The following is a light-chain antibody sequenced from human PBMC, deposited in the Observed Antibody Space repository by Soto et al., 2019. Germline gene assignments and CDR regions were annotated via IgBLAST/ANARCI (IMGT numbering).Light chain of an antibody. CDR3: QQGSNWYT. CDR2: DTS. Sequence: EIVLTQSPATLSFSPGDIATLSCRASQSVDRYLAWYQEKPVQAPRLLIYDTSDRATGIPDRFSGSGSGTDFTLTISSLEPEDFAVYYCQQGSNWYTFGQGTKLEIK. V-gene: IGKV3-11*01. J-gene: IGKJ2*01. CDR1: QSVDRY.